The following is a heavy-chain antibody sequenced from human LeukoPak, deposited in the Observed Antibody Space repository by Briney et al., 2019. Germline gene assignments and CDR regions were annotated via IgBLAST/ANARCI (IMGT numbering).Heavy chain of an antibody. CDR2: ISSSGSTI. Sequence: GGSLRLSCAASGFTFSSYEMNWVRQAPGKGLEWVSYISSSGSTIYYADSVKGRFTISRDNAKTSLYLQMNSLRAEDTAVYYCARDAGPGQRYFDLWGRGTLVTVSS. CDR3: ARDAGPGQRYFDL. J-gene: IGHJ2*01. V-gene: IGHV3-48*03. CDR1: GFTFSSYE. D-gene: IGHD6-13*01.